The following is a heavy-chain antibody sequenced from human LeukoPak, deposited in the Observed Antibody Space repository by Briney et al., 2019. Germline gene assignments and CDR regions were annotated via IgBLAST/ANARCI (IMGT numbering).Heavy chain of an antibody. V-gene: IGHV4-59*01. Sequence: PSETLSLTCTVSGGSISSYYWSWIRQPPGKGLEWIGYIYYSGSTNYNPSLKSRVTISVDTSKNQFSLKLSSVTAADTAVYYCAREGYNWDDSDDKFGMDVWGQGTTVTVSS. CDR1: GGSISSYY. J-gene: IGHJ6*02. D-gene: IGHD1-1*01. CDR2: IYYSGST. CDR3: AREGYNWDDSDDKFGMDV.